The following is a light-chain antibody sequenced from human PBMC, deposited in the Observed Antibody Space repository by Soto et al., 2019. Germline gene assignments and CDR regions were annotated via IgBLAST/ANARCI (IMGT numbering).Light chain of an antibody. CDR1: QTISNNY. CDR3: QQYGSSLRT. J-gene: IGKJ1*01. CDR2: GAS. Sequence: EIVLTQSPGTLSLSPGERATLSCRASQTISNNYLAWYQQTPGQAPRLLIYGASSRATGIPDRFSGSGSGTDFTLTISRLEPEDFAVYYCQQYGSSLRTFGQGTKVEIK. V-gene: IGKV3-20*01.